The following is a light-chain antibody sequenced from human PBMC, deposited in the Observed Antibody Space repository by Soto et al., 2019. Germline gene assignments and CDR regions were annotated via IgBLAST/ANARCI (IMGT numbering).Light chain of an antibody. J-gene: IGKJ4*01. CDR2: DAS. V-gene: IGKV3-15*01. CDR3: QQYNDFVT. Sequence: IVMTQSPGTLSVSPGERVTLSCRASQSVSSHLAWYQQKPGQAPRLLMYDASTRANGVPPRFSGSGSATEFTITITSLQSADFTHYYWQQYNDFVTFGGGTKVEIK. CDR1: QSVSSH.